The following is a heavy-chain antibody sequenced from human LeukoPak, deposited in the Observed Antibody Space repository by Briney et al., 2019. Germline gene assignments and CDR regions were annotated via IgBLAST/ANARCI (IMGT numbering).Heavy chain of an antibody. CDR2: IYYSGST. D-gene: IGHD3-16*01. CDR3: ARVDYYEIFGGYLDY. CDR1: GGSISSSSYY. J-gene: IGHJ4*02. V-gene: IGHV4-39*07. Sequence: SETLSLTCTVSGGSISSSSYYWGCIRQPPGKGLEWIGSIYYSGSTYYNPSLKSRVTISVDTSKNQFSLKLSSVTAADTAVYYCARVDYYEIFGGYLDYWGQGTLVTVSS.